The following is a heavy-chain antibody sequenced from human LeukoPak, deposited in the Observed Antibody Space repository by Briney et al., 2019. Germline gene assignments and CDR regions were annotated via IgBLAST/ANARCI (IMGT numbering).Heavy chain of an antibody. D-gene: IGHD2-15*01. CDR3: ARDYGFYCSGGSCRGAFDY. CDR1: GGTFSSYA. V-gene: IGHV1-69*04. CDR2: IIPILGIA. Sequence: SVKVSCKASGGTFSSYAISWVRQAPGQGLEWMGRIIPILGIANYAQKFQGRVTITADKSTSTAYMELSSLRSEDTAVYYCARDYGFYCSGGSCRGAFDYWGQGTLVTVSS. J-gene: IGHJ4*02.